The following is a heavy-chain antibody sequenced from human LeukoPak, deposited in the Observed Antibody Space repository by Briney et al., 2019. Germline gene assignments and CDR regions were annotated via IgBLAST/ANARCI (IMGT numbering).Heavy chain of an antibody. D-gene: IGHD3-3*01. CDR2: VSSSGSTI. CDR1: GFTFSDYY. CDR3: ARDARFLEWFEFRSFDY. V-gene: IGHV3-11*01. J-gene: IGHJ4*02. Sequence: GGSLRLSCAASGFTFSDYYMSWIRQAPGKGLEWVSYVSSSGSTIYYADSVKGRFTISRDNAKNSLYLQMNSLRAEDTAVYYCARDARFLEWFEFRSFDYWGQGTLVTVSS.